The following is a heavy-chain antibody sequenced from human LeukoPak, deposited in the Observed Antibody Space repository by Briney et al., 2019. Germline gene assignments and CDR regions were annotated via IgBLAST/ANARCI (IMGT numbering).Heavy chain of an antibody. D-gene: IGHD1-26*01. CDR3: VRAHVGAGLAFDF. CDR2: ISIGGDT. V-gene: IGHV3-13*01. Sequence: GGSLRLSCAASGFSFTNYDMHWVRQTTGRRLEWVAAISIGGDTYYPWSIKGRFAISRENDKNSLYLQMNSLRVGDTALYYCVRAHVGAGLAFDFWGRGTMVTVSS. CDR1: GFSFTNYD. J-gene: IGHJ3*01.